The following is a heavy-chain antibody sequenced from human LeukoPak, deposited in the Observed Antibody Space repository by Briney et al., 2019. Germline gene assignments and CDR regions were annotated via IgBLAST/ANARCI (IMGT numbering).Heavy chain of an antibody. CDR1: GGTFSSYA. Sequence: GASVKVSCKASGGTFSSYAISWVRQAPGQGLEWVGGIIPIFGTANYAQKFQGGVTITTDESTSTAYMELSSLRSEDTAVYYCARVLLHNAFDIWGQGTMVTVSS. V-gene: IGHV1-69*05. CDR2: IIPIFGTA. J-gene: IGHJ3*02. CDR3: ARVLLHNAFDI.